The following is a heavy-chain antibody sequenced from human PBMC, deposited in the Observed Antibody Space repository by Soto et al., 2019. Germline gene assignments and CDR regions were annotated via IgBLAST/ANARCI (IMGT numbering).Heavy chain of an antibody. Sequence: EVQLLESGGGLVQPGGSLRLSCTASGFTFSRHAMTWVRQAPGKGLEWVSGLSDSGGSIYYADSVKGRFTISRDNSMKKLYLKMNTLRAEDTAIYYCAKVSSSWYAGFFDLWGQGTLVTVSS. CDR2: LSDSGGSI. CDR1: GFTFSRHA. J-gene: IGHJ4*02. D-gene: IGHD6-13*01. CDR3: AKVSSSWYAGFFDL. V-gene: IGHV3-23*01.